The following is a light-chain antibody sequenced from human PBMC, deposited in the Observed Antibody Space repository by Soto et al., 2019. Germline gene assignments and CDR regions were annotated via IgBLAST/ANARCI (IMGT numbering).Light chain of an antibody. CDR3: TSYAGTYSFFYV. CDR1: SSDVGAYNY. CDR2: EVS. V-gene: IGLV2-8*01. Sequence: QSVLTQPPSASGSPGQSVTISCTGTSSDVGAYNYVSWYQQLPGKAPKLIIYEVSKRPSGVPDRFSGSKSGNTASLTVSGLRAADEADYYCTSYAGTYSFFYVFGTGTKLTVL. J-gene: IGLJ1*01.